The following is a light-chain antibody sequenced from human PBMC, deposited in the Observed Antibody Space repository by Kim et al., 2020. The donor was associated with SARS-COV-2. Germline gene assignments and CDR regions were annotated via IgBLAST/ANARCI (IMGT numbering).Light chain of an antibody. V-gene: IGKV3-15*01. CDR3: QQYNYWPYT. Sequence: SVSPGGRAPLSCRASQSISVSLAWYQQKPGRAPRLLISGASTRATGIPARFSGSGSGTEFTLSISSLQSEDFAVYYCQQYNYWPYTAGQGTKLEI. CDR2: GAS. CDR1: QSISVS. J-gene: IGKJ2*01.